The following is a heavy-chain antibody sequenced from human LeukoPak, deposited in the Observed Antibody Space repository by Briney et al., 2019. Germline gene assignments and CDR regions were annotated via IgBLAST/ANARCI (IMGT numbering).Heavy chain of an antibody. D-gene: IGHD2-2*01. Sequence: PSETLSLTCTVSGGSISSGSYYWSWIRQPAGKGLEWIGRIYTSGSTNYNPSLKSRVTISVDTSKNQFSLKLSSVTAADTAVYYCARGLGYCSSTSCYAGYLQHWGQGTLVTVSS. CDR3: ARGLGYCSSTSCYAGYLQH. CDR1: GGSISSGSYY. J-gene: IGHJ1*01. CDR2: IYTSGST. V-gene: IGHV4-61*02.